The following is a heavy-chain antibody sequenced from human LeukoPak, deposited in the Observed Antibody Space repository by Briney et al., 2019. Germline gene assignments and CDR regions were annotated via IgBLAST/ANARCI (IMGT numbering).Heavy chain of an antibody. D-gene: IGHD3-10*01. CDR1: GYTFTNYA. CDR2: INAGNGNT. V-gene: IGHV1-3*01. Sequence: ASVKVSCKASGYTFTNYAMRWVRQAPGQRLEWMGWINAGNGNTKYSQKFQGRVTITRDTSASTAYMELSSLRSEDTAVYYCARALSRGLYGSGSYGMDVWGQGTTVTVSS. J-gene: IGHJ6*02. CDR3: ARALSRGLYGSGSYGMDV.